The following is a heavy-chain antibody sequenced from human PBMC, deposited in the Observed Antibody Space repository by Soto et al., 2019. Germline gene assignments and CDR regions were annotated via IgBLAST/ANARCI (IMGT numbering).Heavy chain of an antibody. CDR1: GFTFSSYS. Sequence: GGSLRLSCAASGFTFSSYSMNWVRQAPGKGLEWVSYISSSSSTIYYADSVKGRFTISRDNAKNSLYLQMNSLRAEDTAVYYCASRSGYSYGLSYMDVWGKGTTVTVSS. CDR3: ASRSGYSYGLSYMDV. J-gene: IGHJ6*03. V-gene: IGHV3-48*01. CDR2: ISSSSSTI. D-gene: IGHD5-18*01.